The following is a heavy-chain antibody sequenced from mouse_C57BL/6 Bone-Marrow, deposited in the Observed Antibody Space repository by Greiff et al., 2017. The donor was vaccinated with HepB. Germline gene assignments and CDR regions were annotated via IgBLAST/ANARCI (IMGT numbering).Heavy chain of an antibody. CDR1: GFNIKDDY. Sequence: EVMLVESGAELVRPGASVKLSCTASGFNIKDDYMHWVKQRPEQGLEWIGRIDPEDGETKYAPKFQGKATITADTSSNTAYLQLSSLTSEDTAVYYCADYGNYAWFAYWGQGTLVTVSA. V-gene: IGHV14-2*01. J-gene: IGHJ3*01. CDR3: ADYGNYAWFAY. CDR2: IDPEDGET. D-gene: IGHD2-1*01.